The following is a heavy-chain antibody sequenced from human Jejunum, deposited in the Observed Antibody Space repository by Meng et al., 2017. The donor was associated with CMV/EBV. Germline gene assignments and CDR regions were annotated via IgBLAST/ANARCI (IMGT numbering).Heavy chain of an antibody. CDR1: GITFTSYS. D-gene: IGHD4-17*01. J-gene: IGHJ5*02. CDR3: ARATDYGDPNWLDP. V-gene: IGHV3-21*01. CDR2: SSGSSTYI. Sequence: SGITFTSYSITWVRQAPGKGLEWLSYSSGSSTYIYHADSVKGRFTISRDNAKNSVYLQMNRLRAEDTAVYYCARATDYGDPNWLDPWGQGTLVTVSS.